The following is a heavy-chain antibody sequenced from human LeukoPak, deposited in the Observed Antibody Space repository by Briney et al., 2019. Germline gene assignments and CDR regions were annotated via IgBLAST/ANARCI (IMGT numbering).Heavy chain of an antibody. D-gene: IGHD3-22*01. CDR3: ATDFYDST. Sequence: GGSLRLSCAASGFTFSILAMNWVRQAPGKGLEWVGRIRSNSDGGTIDYAAPVKGRFTLSRDDSKTTLYLQMNSLQTEDTAVYYCATDFYDSTWGQGTLVTVSS. J-gene: IGHJ5*02. CDR1: GFTFSILA. V-gene: IGHV3-15*07. CDR2: IRSNSDGGTI.